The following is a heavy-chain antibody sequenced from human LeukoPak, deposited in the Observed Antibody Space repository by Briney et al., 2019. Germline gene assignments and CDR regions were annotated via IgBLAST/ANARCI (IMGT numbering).Heavy chain of an antibody. CDR3: ARDLIGYSAY. V-gene: IGHV3-7*03. Sequence: GGSLRLSGGASGFTFISYWMSWVRQATGHGLEWVANINQDESQKYYVDSVKGRFTISRDNAKNSLYLQMNSLRAEDTAVYYCARDLIGYSAYWGQGTLVTVSS. CDR2: INQDESQK. CDR1: GFTFISYW. J-gene: IGHJ4*02. D-gene: IGHD1-26*01.